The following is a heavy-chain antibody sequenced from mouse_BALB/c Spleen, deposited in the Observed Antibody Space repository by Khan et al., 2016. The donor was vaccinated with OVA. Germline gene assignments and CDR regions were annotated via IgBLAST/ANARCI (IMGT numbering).Heavy chain of an antibody. CDR3: AKRPKYHYNIRDY. J-gene: IGHJ4*01. CDR2: IWSDGSK. CDR1: GFSLTNYG. Sequence: IQLVESGPGLVAPSQTLTITCNTSGFSLTNYGVHWVRQAPGQGLEWLVVIWSDGSKTKYSDHKSRLSICKDKSDSQTFLYMNSHQTDDTAIYFCAKRPKYHYNIRDYRGQGTSVSVSS. V-gene: IGHV2-6-1*01.